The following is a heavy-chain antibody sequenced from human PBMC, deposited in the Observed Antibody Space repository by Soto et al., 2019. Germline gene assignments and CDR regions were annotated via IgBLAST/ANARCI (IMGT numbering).Heavy chain of an antibody. V-gene: IGHV4-59*08. Sequence: QVQLQESGPGLVKPSESLSLTCTVSGGSLSSYYWSWLRQPPGKGLEWIGYIQFSDYTNYSPSLKSRVSISVDTSKNQFSLSLNSVTAADAAVYYCARQQGAARLFDYWGQGTLVTVSS. J-gene: IGHJ4*02. CDR3: ARQQGAARLFDY. D-gene: IGHD6-6*01. CDR1: GGSLSSYY. CDR2: IQFSDYT.